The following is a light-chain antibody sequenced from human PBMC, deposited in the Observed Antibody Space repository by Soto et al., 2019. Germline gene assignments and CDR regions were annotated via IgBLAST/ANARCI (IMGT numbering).Light chain of an antibody. CDR3: TSYAGSNTYV. Sequence: QSVLTQPPSASGSPGHSVTISCTGTKNDFRVYDLVSWYQHHPGKAPRLIIYEVVQRPSGVPDRFSGSKSGNTASLTVSGLQAADEADYFCTSYAGSNTYVFGSGTKVTVL. CDR2: EVV. J-gene: IGLJ1*01. CDR1: KNDFRVYDL. V-gene: IGLV2-8*01.